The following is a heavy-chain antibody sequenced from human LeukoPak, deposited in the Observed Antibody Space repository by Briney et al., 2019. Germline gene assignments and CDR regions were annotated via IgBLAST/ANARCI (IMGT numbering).Heavy chain of an antibody. D-gene: IGHD4-17*01. J-gene: IGHJ4*02. V-gene: IGHV3-30-3*01. Sequence: GRSLRLSCAVSGFTFSSYAMHWVRQAPGKGLEWVAVISYDGSNKYYADSVKGRFTISRDNSKNTLYLQMNSLRAEDTAVYYCAEPYGDYVGYWGQGTLVTVSS. CDR1: GFTFSSYA. CDR2: ISYDGSNK. CDR3: AEPYGDYVGY.